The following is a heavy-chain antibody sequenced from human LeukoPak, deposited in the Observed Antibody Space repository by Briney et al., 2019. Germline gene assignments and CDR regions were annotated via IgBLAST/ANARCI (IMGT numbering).Heavy chain of an antibody. CDR2: IYIGGDS. J-gene: IGHJ6*03. Sequence: GGSLRLSCAASGFSVSGNYMSWVRQAPGKGLEWVSVIYIGGDSHYTDSVKGRFIISRDNSKKAMFLQMNSLRTEDTAVYYCVREGDDFWGPNYRSFMDVWGKGTTVTVSS. D-gene: IGHD3-3*01. CDR1: GFSVSGNY. CDR3: VREGDDFWGPNYRSFMDV. V-gene: IGHV3-53*01.